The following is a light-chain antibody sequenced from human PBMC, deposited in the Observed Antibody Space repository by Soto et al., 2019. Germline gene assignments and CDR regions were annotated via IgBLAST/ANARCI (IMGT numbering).Light chain of an antibody. J-gene: IGKJ1*01. V-gene: IGKV3-11*01. CDR1: QSVSSY. CDR3: QKRSNWPRT. Sequence: PGERATLSFRASQSVSSYLAWYQQKPGQAPRLLIYDASNRATGIPARFSGSGSGTDFTLTISSLEPEDFAVYYCQKRSNWPRTCGQGTKGDIK. CDR2: DAS.